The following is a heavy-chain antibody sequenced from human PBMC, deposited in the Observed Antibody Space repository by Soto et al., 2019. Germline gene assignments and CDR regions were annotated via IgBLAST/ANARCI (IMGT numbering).Heavy chain of an antibody. CDR3: ARDQEVYYGLDV. Sequence: QVHLQESGPGLVKPSETLSRTCDVSGGAITNFYWNWIRQPPGKGLEWRGYIYYTGTTNYNPSLRSRVTMSVDTSKHQFFLTLTSVTTAVMAVYYCARDQEVYYGLDVWGQGTTVIVSS. J-gene: IGHJ6*02. CDR2: IYYTGTT. V-gene: IGHV4-59*01. CDR1: GGAITNFY.